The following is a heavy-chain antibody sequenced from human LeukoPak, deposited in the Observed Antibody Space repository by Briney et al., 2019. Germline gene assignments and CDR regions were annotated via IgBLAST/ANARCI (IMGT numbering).Heavy chain of an antibody. Sequence: SGGSLRLSCAASGLTVSSNCMSWVRQAPGKGLEWVSFIYSGGNTYYADSVKGRFTISRDNSKNTVHLQMNSLRAEDTAVYYCAKDLVGGAAAGTRGFDYWGQGTLVTVSS. V-gene: IGHV3-53*01. D-gene: IGHD6-13*01. CDR1: GLTVSSNC. CDR2: IYSGGNT. CDR3: AKDLVGGAAAGTRGFDY. J-gene: IGHJ4*02.